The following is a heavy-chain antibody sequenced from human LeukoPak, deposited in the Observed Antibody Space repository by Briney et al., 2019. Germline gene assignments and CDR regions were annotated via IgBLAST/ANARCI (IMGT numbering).Heavy chain of an antibody. J-gene: IGHJ5*02. CDR2: IYYSGST. Sequence: SETLSLTCTVSGGSISSYYWSWIRQPPGKGLEWIGYIYYSGSTNYNPSLKSRVTISVDTSKNQFSLKLSSVTAADTAVYYCAREPPYYDFWSGYYSAWGQGTLVTVSS. V-gene: IGHV4-59*01. CDR1: GGSISSYY. D-gene: IGHD3-3*01. CDR3: AREPPYYDFWSGYYSA.